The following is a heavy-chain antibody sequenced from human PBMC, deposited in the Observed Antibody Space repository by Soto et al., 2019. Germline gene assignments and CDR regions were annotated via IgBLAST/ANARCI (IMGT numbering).Heavy chain of an antibody. V-gene: IGHV3-15*07. J-gene: IGHJ6*02. CDR1: GFTFSNAW. CDR2: IKSKTDGGTT. D-gene: IGHD3-3*01. CDR3: TTSRPNFWSGYYTSYYYYGMDV. Sequence: GGSLRLSCAASGFTFSNAWMNWVRQAPGKGLEWVGRIKSKTDGGTTDYAAPVKGRFTISRDDSRNTLYLQMNSLKTEDTAVYYCTTSRPNFWSGYYTSYYYYGMDVWGHGTTVTVSS.